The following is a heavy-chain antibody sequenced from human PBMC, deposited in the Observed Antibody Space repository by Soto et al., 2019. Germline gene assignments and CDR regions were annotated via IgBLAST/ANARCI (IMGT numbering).Heavy chain of an antibody. D-gene: IGHD6-19*01. CDR3: AREYSSGWYAGY. CDR1: GFTFSSYG. J-gene: IGHJ4*02. V-gene: IGHV3-33*01. Sequence: GGSLRLSCAASGFTFSSYGMHWVRQAPGKGLEWVAVIWYDGSNKYYADSVKGRFTISRDNSKNTLYLQMNSLRAEDTAVYYCAREYSSGWYAGYWGQGTLVTVSS. CDR2: IWYDGSNK.